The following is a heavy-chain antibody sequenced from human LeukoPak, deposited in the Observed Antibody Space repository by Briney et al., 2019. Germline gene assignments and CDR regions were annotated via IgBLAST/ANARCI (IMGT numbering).Heavy chain of an antibody. J-gene: IGHJ4*02. CDR2: ISYDGSNK. CDR3: AKNSVGGFYYFDY. CDR1: GFTFSSYA. D-gene: IGHD6-19*01. Sequence: PGRSLRLSCAASGFTFSSYAMHWVRQAPGKGLEWVAVISYDGSNKYYADSVKGRFTISRDNSKNTLYLQMNSLRAEDTAVYYCAKNSVGGFYYFDYWGQGTLVTVSS. V-gene: IGHV3-30-3*02.